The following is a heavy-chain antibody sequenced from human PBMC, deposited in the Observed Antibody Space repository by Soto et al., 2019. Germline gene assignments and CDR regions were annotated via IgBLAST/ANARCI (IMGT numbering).Heavy chain of an antibody. D-gene: IGHD3-10*01. CDR2: IYTSGST. V-gene: IGHV4-4*07. CDR1: GGSISSYY. J-gene: IGHJ6*02. CDR3: ARESLLLWFGELSFYYYYYGMDV. Sequence: SETLSLTCTVSGGSISSYYWSWIRQPAGKGLEWIGRIYTSGSTNYNPSLKSRVTMSVDTSKNQFSLKLSSVTAADTAVYYCARESLLLWFGELSFYYYYYGMDVWGQGTTVTVSS.